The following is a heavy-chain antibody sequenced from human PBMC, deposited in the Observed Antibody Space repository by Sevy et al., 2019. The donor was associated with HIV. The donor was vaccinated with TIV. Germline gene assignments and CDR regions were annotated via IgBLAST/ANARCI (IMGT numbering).Heavy chain of an antibody. Sequence: GGSLRLSCAASGFTFSSYSMNWVRQAPGKVLEWVSFISGLSNYIYYADSVKGRFTISRDNAKNSLYLQMNSLRAEDTAVYYCARDPISTLSDASDFWGQGTMVTVSS. J-gene: IGHJ3*01. V-gene: IGHV3-21*01. CDR3: ARDPISTLSDASDF. CDR1: GFTFSSYS. CDR2: ISGLSNYI. D-gene: IGHD3-3*02.